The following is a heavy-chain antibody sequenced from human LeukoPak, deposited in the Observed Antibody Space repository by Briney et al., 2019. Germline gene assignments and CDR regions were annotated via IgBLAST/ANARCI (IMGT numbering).Heavy chain of an antibody. D-gene: IGHD3-3*01. CDR3: ARDRPESIFGVVHYYYYMDV. Sequence: SETLSLTCTVSGGSISSGGYYWSWTRQHPGKGLEWIGYIYYSGSTYYNPSLKSRVTISVDRSKNQFSLKLSSVTAADTAVYYCARDRPESIFGVVHYYYYMDVWGKGTTVTVSS. CDR1: GGSISSGGYY. J-gene: IGHJ6*03. V-gene: IGHV4-31*03. CDR2: IYYSGST.